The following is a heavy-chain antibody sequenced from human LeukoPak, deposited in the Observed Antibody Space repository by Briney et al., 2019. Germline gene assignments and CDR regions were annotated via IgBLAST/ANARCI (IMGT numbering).Heavy chain of an antibody. CDR3: ARGRRGPNRRYDAFDI. CDR1: GGSFSGYY. D-gene: IGHD1-14*01. V-gene: IGHV4-34*01. Sequence: KPSETLSLTCAVYGGSFSGYYWSWIRQPPGKGLEWIGETNHSGSTSYNPSLKSRVTISVDTSKNQFSLKLSSVTAADTAVYYCARGRRGPNRRYDAFDIWGQGTMVTVS. J-gene: IGHJ3*02. CDR2: TNHSGST.